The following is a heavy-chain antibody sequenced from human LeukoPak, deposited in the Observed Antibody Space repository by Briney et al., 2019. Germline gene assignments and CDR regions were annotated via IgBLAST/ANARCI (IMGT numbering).Heavy chain of an antibody. Sequence: GASVKVSCKASEGTFSSYAISWVRQAPGQGLEWMGRIIPIFGTANYAQKFQGRVTITTDESTSTAYMELSSLRSEDTAVYYCARYSSQYYFDYWGQGTLVTVSS. V-gene: IGHV1-69*05. J-gene: IGHJ4*02. CDR2: IIPIFGTA. CDR3: ARYSSQYYFDY. D-gene: IGHD6-13*01. CDR1: EGTFSSYA.